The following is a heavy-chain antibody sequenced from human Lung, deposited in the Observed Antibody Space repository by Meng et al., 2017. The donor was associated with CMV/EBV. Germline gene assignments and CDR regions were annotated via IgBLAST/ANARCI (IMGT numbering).Heavy chain of an antibody. D-gene: IGHD6-19*01. CDR3: ASASSGWYNNWVDP. J-gene: IGHJ5*02. CDR2: INHSGST. Sequence: GSLRLXXAVYGGSFSGYYWSWIRQPPGKGLEWIGEINHSGSTNYNPSLKSRVTISVDTSKNQFSLKLSSVTAADTAVYYCASASSGWYNNWVDPWGQGTLVTVSS. V-gene: IGHV4-34*01. CDR1: GGSFSGYY.